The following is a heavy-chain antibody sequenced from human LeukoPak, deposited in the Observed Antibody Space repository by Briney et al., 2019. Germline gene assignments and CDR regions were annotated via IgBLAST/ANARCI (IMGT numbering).Heavy chain of an antibody. D-gene: IGHD2-2*01. V-gene: IGHV3-66*01. CDR1: RISDY. Sequence: GGSLRLSCAASRISDYMIWVRQAPGTGLEWVSVIYTGDNTYYANSVKGGFTISRDNSQRMLYLQMNSLRAEDTSVYYCASSTSTPGGFDFWGQGTLVTVSS. CDR3: ASSTSTPGGFDF. J-gene: IGHJ4*02. CDR2: IYTGDNT.